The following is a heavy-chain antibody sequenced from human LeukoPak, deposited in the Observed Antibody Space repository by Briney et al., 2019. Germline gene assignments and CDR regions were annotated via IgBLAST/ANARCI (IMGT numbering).Heavy chain of an antibody. D-gene: IGHD1-14*01. J-gene: IGHJ4*02. CDR1: GLTFSRFW. CDR2: INEDGNEK. CDR3: ATLSYRRFDY. V-gene: IGHV3-7*01. Sequence: PGGSLRLSCAASGLTFSRFWMIWLRQAPGKGLDWVATINEDGNEKWYADSVKGRFTISRDNARNSLYLQMNSLRAEDTAVYYCATLSYRRFDYWGQGALVTVSS.